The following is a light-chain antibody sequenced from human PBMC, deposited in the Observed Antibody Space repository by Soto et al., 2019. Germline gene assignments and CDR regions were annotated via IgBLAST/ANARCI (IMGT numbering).Light chain of an antibody. J-gene: IGKJ1*01. Sequence: DTVMTQSPGSLAVSLGERATINCKSSQSVLHTSNKKNYLAWYQQKPGQSPKLLISWASTRSSGVPDRFSGSGSGTVFTFTISSLQAEDLAVYYCQQYYTTPTFDQGTKMEI. CDR3: QQYYTTPT. CDR1: QSVLHTSNKKNY. CDR2: WAS. V-gene: IGKV4-1*01.